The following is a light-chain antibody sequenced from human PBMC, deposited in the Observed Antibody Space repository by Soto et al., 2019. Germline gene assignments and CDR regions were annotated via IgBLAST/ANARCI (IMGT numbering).Light chain of an antibody. J-gene: IGKJ1*01. CDR1: QSVDSN. CDR2: GAF. Sequence: EIVVTQSPATLSVSPGERATLSCRTSQSVDSNLAWYQHKSGQAPRLLIYGAFTRATGVPARFSGSGSGTELTLTISSLQSEDFAVYFCQQYKSWPPWTFGQGTKVDIK. V-gene: IGKV3-15*01. CDR3: QQYKSWPPWT.